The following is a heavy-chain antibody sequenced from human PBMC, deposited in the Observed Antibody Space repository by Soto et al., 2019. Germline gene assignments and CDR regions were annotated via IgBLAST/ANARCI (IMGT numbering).Heavy chain of an antibody. J-gene: IGHJ6*02. D-gene: IGHD3-10*01. Sequence: QVQLVESGGGVVQPGRSLRLSCAASGFTFSSYGMHWVRQAPGKGLEWVAVISYDGSNKYYADSVKGRFTISRDNSKNTLYRQMNSLRAEDTAVYYCAKDTYGSGSYNYGMDVWGQGTTVTVSS. V-gene: IGHV3-30*18. CDR3: AKDTYGSGSYNYGMDV. CDR1: GFTFSSYG. CDR2: ISYDGSNK.